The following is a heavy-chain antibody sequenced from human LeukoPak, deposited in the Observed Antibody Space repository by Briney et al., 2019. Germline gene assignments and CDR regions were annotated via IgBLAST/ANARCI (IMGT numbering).Heavy chain of an antibody. J-gene: IGHJ4*02. CDR3: AKDLYVQLPGETYFDY. D-gene: IGHD2-2*01. CDR1: EFTFSSYG. CDR2: ISYDGSNK. V-gene: IGHV3-30*18. Sequence: GGSLRLSCAASEFTFSSYGMHWVRQAPGKGLEWVAVISYDGSNKYYADSVKGRFTISRDNSKNTLYLQMNSLRAEDTAVYYCAKDLYVQLPGETYFDYWGQGPWSPSPQ.